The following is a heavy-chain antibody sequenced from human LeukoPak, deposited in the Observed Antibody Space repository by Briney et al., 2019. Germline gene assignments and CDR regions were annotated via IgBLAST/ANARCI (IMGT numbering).Heavy chain of an antibody. CDR3: ARGRAGYYYDY. CDR1: GFTFSSYS. J-gene: IGHJ4*02. Sequence: PGGSMRLSCAASGFTFSSYSLNWVRQPPGKVLEWVSYISSGSSTIYYADSVKGRFTFSRDNAKNSLFPQVNSLRDEDTAVYYCARGRAGYYYDYWGQGTLVTVSS. CDR2: ISSGSSTI. V-gene: IGHV3-48*02. D-gene: IGHD6-13*01.